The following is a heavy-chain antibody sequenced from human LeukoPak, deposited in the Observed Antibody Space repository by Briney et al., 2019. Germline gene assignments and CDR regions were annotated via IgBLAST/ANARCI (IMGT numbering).Heavy chain of an antibody. Sequence: GGSLRLSCAASGFTFSSNWMSWVRQAPGKGLEWVASIKQDGSEKYYVDFVKGRFSISRDNAKSSLYLQMNSLGADDTAVYYCAGGTGMDVWGQGTTVTVSS. D-gene: IGHD1-1*01. V-gene: IGHV3-7*05. CDR2: IKQDGSEK. J-gene: IGHJ6*02. CDR3: AGGTGMDV. CDR1: GFTFSSNW.